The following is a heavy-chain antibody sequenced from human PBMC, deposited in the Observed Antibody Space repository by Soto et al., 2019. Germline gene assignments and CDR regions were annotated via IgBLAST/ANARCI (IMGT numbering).Heavy chain of an antibody. CDR2: IYWDDDK. J-gene: IGHJ4*02. D-gene: IGHD3-3*01. CDR3: AHRVLRTVFGLVTATAIYFDF. Sequence: QITLNESGPTQVKPRQTLTLTCPFSGFSLTTSGVGVGWIRQSPGKAPEWLALIYWDDDKRYSPSLKSRLTINKDTAKNQVVLTMADLDPADTATYYCAHRVLRTVFGLVTATAIYFDFWGQGTPVAVSS. V-gene: IGHV2-5*02. CDR1: GFSLTTSGVG.